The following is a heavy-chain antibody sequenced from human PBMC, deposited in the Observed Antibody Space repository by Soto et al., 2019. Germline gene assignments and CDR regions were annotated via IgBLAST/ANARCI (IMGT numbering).Heavy chain of an antibody. Sequence: QAQLVESGGGVVQPGRSLRLYCVLSGFIFSDYAMHWVRQTPGKGLEWVAVVSSDGRQKFYTDSVKGRFTISKEFSNNTLFLQVNSLRPEDSGTYFCTRDARPYSIYRGGGLGLWGKGTLVTVSS. D-gene: IGHD4-4*01. CDR1: GFIFSDYA. CDR3: TRDARPYSIYRGGGLGL. CDR2: VSSDGRQK. J-gene: IGHJ1*01. V-gene: IGHV3-30*03.